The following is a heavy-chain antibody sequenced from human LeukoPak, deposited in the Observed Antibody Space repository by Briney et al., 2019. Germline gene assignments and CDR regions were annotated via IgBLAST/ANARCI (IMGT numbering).Heavy chain of an antibody. Sequence: GGSLRLSSTASLFTLSNYAMSSVRLAPQKGLEWVSAISVSGDNTYYADSVKGRFTISRDNSKNTLYLQMNSLRAEDTAVYYCAKVSGYDGYWGQGTLVTVSS. J-gene: IGHJ4*02. D-gene: IGHD5-12*01. CDR1: LFTLSNYA. V-gene: IGHV3-23*01. CDR3: AKVSGYDGY. CDR2: ISVSGDNT.